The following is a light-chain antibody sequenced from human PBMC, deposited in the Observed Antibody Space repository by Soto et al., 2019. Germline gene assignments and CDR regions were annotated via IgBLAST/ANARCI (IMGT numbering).Light chain of an antibody. CDR1: SSDVGGYNY. J-gene: IGLJ1*01. CDR2: DVT. CDR3: CSYAGSYIYV. Sequence: QSALTQPRSVSGSPGQSVTISCTGTSSDVGGYNYVSWYQQHPDKAPKVMIYDVTKRPSGVPDRFSGSKSGNTASLTISWLQAEDEADYYCCSYAGSYIYVFGTG. V-gene: IGLV2-11*01.